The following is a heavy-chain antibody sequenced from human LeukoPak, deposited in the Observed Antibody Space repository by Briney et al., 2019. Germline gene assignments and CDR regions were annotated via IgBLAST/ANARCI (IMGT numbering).Heavy chain of an antibody. CDR1: GYSVSSGYY. CDR2: IYHSGST. J-gene: IGHJ4*02. V-gene: IGHV4-38-2*02. D-gene: IGHD4-17*01. Sequence: SSETLSLTCTVSGYSVSSGYYWGWIRQPPGKGLEWIGSIYHSGSTYYNPSLKSRVTISVDTSKNQFSLKLSSVTAADTAVYYCARDLDYGDYPFDYWGQGTLVIVSS. CDR3: ARDLDYGDYPFDY.